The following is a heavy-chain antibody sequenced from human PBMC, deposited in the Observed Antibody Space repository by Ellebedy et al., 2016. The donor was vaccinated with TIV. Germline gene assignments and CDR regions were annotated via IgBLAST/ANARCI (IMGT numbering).Heavy chain of an antibody. CDR3: ARNGGWFDI. Sequence: SETLSLTCTVSGGSVSSGSYYWSWIRQPPGTGLEWIGYIYYSGGTNYNPSLKSRVTISVETAKNQFSLKLSSVTAADAALYYCARNGGWFDIWGQGTMVTVSS. CDR2: IYYSGGT. CDR1: GGSVSSGSYY. V-gene: IGHV4-61*01. D-gene: IGHD6-19*01. J-gene: IGHJ3*02.